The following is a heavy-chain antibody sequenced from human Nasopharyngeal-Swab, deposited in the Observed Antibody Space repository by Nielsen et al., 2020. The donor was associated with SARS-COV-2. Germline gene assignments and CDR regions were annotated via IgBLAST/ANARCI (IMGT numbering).Heavy chain of an antibody. CDR3: ARGSSADSGWGYY. J-gene: IGHJ4*02. D-gene: IGHD2-15*01. Sequence: GESLKISCAASGFTFSSYWMHWVRQVPGKGLVWVSHINNDGSSTYYADSVKGRFTISRDNAKNTLYLQMNSLRAEDTAVYYCARGSSADSGWGYYWGQGTLVTVSS. CDR2: INNDGSST. CDR1: GFTFSSYW. V-gene: IGHV3-74*01.